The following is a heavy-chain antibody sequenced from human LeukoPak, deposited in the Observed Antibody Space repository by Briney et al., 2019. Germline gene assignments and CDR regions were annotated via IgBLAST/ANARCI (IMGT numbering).Heavy chain of an antibody. CDR2: IYYSGST. V-gene: IGHV4-39*01. D-gene: IGHD3-22*01. CDR3: ARSGGYYDSSGYYFWFDP. J-gene: IGHJ5*02. CDR1: GGSISSSSYY. Sequence: PSETLSLTCTVSGGSISSSSYYWGWIRQPPGKGLEWIGSIYYSGSTYYNPSLKSRVTISVDTSKNQFSLKLSSVTAADTAVYYCARSGGYYDSSGYYFWFDPWGQGTLVTVSS.